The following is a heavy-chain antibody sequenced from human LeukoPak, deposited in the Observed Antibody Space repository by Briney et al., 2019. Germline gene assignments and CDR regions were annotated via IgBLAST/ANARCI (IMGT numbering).Heavy chain of an antibody. Sequence: SETLSLTCAVYGGSFSGYYWSWTRQPPGKGLEWIGEINHSGSTNYNPSLKSRVTISVDTSKNQFSLKLSSVTAADTAVYYCARGMAEYSSSSEGLYHLYYFDYWGQGTLVTVSS. CDR3: ARGMAEYSSSSEGLYHLYYFDY. J-gene: IGHJ4*02. D-gene: IGHD6-6*01. V-gene: IGHV4-34*01. CDR1: GGSFSGYY. CDR2: INHSGST.